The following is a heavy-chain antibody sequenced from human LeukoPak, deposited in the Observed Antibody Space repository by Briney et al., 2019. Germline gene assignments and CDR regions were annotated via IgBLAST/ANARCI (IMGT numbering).Heavy chain of an antibody. CDR3: AAGIEAGGLGDY. CDR2: INPRGAST. J-gene: IGHJ4*02. CDR1: GDTFTSYY. D-gene: IGHD6-13*01. V-gene: IGHV1-46*01. Sequence: ASVKVSCKASGDTFTSYYLHWARNPPGHGLEWMGIINPRGASTSYAQKFQGRLTMTKDTSTSTVYMELSSLRSEDTAVYYCAAGIEAGGLGDYWGQGTLVTVSS.